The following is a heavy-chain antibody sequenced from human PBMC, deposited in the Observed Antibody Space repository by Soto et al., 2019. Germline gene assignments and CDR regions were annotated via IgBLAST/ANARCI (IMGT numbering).Heavy chain of an antibody. CDR3: AKATSATCTGTICYSFDY. CDR2: FSGGRDTT. V-gene: IGHV3-23*01. CDR1: GFTFSSYA. Sequence: VQLLESGGGLVQPGGSLRLYCVASGFTFSSYAMSWVRQAPGQRLEWVATFSGGRDTTWHADSVKGRFTVSRDSSKNTPSLQMNSLRPEHTALYYCAKATSATCTGTICYSFDYWGQGTLVTVSS. D-gene: IGHD2-2*01. J-gene: IGHJ4*02.